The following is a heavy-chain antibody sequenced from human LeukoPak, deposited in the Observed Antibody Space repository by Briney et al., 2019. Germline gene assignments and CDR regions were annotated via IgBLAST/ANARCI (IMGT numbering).Heavy chain of an antibody. V-gene: IGHV3-23*01. J-gene: IGHJ3*02. CDR3: ALVAATQDAFDI. CDR1: GFTFSNYA. Sequence: PGGSLRLSCAASGFTFSNYAMSWVRQAPGKGLEWVSTISGSGGSAYYADSVKGRFTISRDNSKNTLYLQMNSLRAEDTAVYYCALVAATQDAFDIWGQGTMVTVSS. CDR2: ISGSGGSA. D-gene: IGHD2-15*01.